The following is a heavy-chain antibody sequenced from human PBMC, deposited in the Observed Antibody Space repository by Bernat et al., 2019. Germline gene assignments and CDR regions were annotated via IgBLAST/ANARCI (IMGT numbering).Heavy chain of an antibody. CDR3: ARDGAFSQTDAFDI. D-gene: IGHD3-16*01. J-gene: IGHJ3*02. Sequence: QVQLQESGPGLVKPSQTLSLTCTVSGGSISSGGYYWSWIRQHPGKGLEWIGYIYYSGSTYYNPSLKSRVTISVDTSKNQFSLKLSSVTAADTAVYYCARDGAFSQTDAFDIWGQGTMVTVSS. CDR1: GGSISSGGYY. CDR2: IYYSGST. V-gene: IGHV4-31*03.